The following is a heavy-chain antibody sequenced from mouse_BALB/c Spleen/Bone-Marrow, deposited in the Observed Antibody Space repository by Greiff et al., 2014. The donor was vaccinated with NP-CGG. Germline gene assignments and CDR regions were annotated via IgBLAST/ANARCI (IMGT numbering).Heavy chain of an antibody. CDR2: IWSDGST. D-gene: IGHD1-1*02. CDR1: GFSLTSYG. Sequence: VKLLESGPGLVAPPQSLSITCTISGFSLTSYGVHWVRQPPGKGLEWLVVIWSDGSTTYNSALKSRLSISKDNSKSQVFLKMNSLQTDDTAMYYCARHGNYAMDYWGQGTSVTVSS. J-gene: IGHJ4*01. V-gene: IGHV2-6-1*01. CDR3: ARHGNYAMDY.